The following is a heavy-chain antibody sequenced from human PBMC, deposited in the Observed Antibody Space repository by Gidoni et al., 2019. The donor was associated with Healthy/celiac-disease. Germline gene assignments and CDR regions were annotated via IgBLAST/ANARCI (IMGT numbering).Heavy chain of an antibody. Sequence: EVQLVQSGAEVKKPGESLKISCKGSGYSFTSYWIGWVRQMPGKGLEWMGIIYPVNSDTRYSPSFQGQVTISADKSISTAYLQWSSLKASDTAMYYCARGDGYSSGWYGWPRYFDLWGRGTLVTVSS. V-gene: IGHV5-51*03. D-gene: IGHD6-19*01. CDR1: GYSFTSYW. J-gene: IGHJ2*01. CDR3: ARGDGYSSGWYGWPRYFDL. CDR2: IYPVNSDT.